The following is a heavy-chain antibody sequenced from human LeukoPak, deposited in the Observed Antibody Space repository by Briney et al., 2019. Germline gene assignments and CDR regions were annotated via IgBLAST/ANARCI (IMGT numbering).Heavy chain of an antibody. D-gene: IGHD6-19*01. CDR3: ARWYSSGWAFDY. J-gene: IGHJ4*02. Sequence: SETLSLTCAVYGGSFSGYYWNWIRQPPGKGLEWIGYIHYSGSTKYNPSLKSRVTISVDTSRNQFSLKLSSVTAADTAVYYCARWYSSGWAFDYWGQGTLVTVSS. CDR1: GGSFSGYY. V-gene: IGHV4-59*08. CDR2: IHYSGST.